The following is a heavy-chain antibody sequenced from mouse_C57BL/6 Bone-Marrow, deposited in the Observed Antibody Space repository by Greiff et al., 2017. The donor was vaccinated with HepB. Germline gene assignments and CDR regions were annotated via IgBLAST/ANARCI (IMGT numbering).Heavy chain of an antibody. V-gene: IGHV5-4*01. CDR1: GFTFSSYA. CDR2: ISDGGSYT. CDR3: ARDPPANPFAY. Sequence: EVKVVESGGGLVKPGGSLKLSCAASGFTFSSYAMSWVRQTPEKRLEWVATISDGGSYTYYPDNVKGRFTISRDNAKNNLYLQMSHLKSEDTAMYYCARDPPANPFAYWGQGTLVTVSA. D-gene: IGHD4-1*01. J-gene: IGHJ3*01.